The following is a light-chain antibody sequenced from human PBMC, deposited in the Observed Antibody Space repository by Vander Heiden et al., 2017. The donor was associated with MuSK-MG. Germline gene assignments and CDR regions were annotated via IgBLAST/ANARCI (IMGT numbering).Light chain of an antibody. Sequence: DIQMTQSPSSLSASVGDRVTITCQASQDISNHLNWYQQKSGKAPKLLIYDASKLEKGVPQRFSGSGYGTDFTFTSSSRQPEDFATYYWQQYDNFVTFGHGTKVDIK. CDR2: DAS. J-gene: IGKJ3*01. V-gene: IGKV1-33*01. CDR1: QDISNH. CDR3: QQYDNFVT.